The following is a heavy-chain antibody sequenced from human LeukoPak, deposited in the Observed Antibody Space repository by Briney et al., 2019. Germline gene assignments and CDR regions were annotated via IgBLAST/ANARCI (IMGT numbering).Heavy chain of an antibody. CDR3: TRGAGWLIDY. V-gene: IGHV4-59*01. Sequence: LRLSCAASGFTFSDYYRGWIRQPPGKGLEWIGYFYNSGSSTYNPSLKGRVTISVDTSKEQFSLKVNSVTAADTAVYYCTRGAGWLIDYWGQGILVTVSS. J-gene: IGHJ4*02. CDR1: GFTFSDYY. D-gene: IGHD3-16*01. CDR2: FYNSGSS.